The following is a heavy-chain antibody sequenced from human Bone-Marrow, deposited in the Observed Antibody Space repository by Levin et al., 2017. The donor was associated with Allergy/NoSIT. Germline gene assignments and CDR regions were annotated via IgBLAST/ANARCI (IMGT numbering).Heavy chain of an antibody. D-gene: IGHD2/OR15-2a*01. CDR1: GGTFSNYA. CDR2: VIPIYGTP. J-gene: IGHJ6*02. V-gene: IGHV1-69*06. CDR3: VRGSMASSYYNMDF. Sequence: VASVKVSCKASGGTFSNYAFIWVRQAPGQGLEWMGGVIPIYGTPDYAQKFQGRVAIAADKSTNTAYMELNSLRSDDTAVYYCVRGSMASSYYNMDFWGQGTTVTVSS.